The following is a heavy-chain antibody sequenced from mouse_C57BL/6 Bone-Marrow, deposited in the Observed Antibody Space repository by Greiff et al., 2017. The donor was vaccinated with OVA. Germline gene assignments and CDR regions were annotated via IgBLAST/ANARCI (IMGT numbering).Heavy chain of an antibody. CDR2: IDPEDGDT. CDR3: TYYGSSYWFAY. Sequence: VQLQQSGAELVRPGASVKLSCTASGFNIKDYYMHWVKQRPEQGLEWSGRIDPEDGDTEYAPKFQGKATMTADTSSNTAYLQLSSLTSEDTAVYYCTYYGSSYWFAYWGQGTLVTVSA. D-gene: IGHD1-1*01. V-gene: IGHV14-1*01. CDR1: GFNIKDYY. J-gene: IGHJ3*01.